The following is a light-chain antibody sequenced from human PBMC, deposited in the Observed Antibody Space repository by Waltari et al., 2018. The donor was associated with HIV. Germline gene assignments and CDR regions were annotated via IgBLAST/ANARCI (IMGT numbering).Light chain of an antibody. CDR3: QQYGSSPT. CDR2: GAS. V-gene: IGKV3-20*01. Sequence: EIVLTQSPGTLSLSPGERGTLSCRTSQTIHNDFLAWYQQKPGQAPRLLIYGASSRATGVPDRFSGGGSGTDFTLTISRLEPEDFAVYYCQQYGSSPTFGPGTKVDIK. CDR1: QTIHNDF. J-gene: IGKJ3*01.